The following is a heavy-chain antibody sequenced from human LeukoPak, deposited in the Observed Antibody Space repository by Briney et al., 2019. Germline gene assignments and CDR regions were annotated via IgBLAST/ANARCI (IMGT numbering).Heavy chain of an antibody. J-gene: IGHJ3*02. CDR2: IYHSGST. V-gene: IGHV4-30-2*01. D-gene: IGHD5-18*01. CDR1: GGFISSGGYS. Sequence: SETLSLTCAVSGGFISSGGYSWSWIRQPPGKGLEWIGYIYHSGSTYYNPSLKSRVAITVDRSKNQFSLKLSSVSAADTAEYYCATCGYSYGPEAFDIWGQGTMVTVSS. CDR3: ATCGYSYGPEAFDI.